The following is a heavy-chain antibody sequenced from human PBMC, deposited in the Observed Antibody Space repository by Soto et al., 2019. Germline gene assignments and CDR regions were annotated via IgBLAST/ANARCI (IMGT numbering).Heavy chain of an antibody. D-gene: IGHD1-7*01. CDR2: TYYRSKWYN. V-gene: IGHV6-1*01. CDR1: GDSVSSNSAA. CDR3: ARTGTVAAARYYYYYGMDV. Sequence: PSQTLSLTCAISGDSVSSNSAAWNWIRQSPSRGLEWLGRTYYRSKWYNDYAVSVKSRITINPDTSKNQFSLQLNSVTPEDTAVYYCARTGTVAAARYYYYYGMDVWGQGTTVTVSS. J-gene: IGHJ6*02.